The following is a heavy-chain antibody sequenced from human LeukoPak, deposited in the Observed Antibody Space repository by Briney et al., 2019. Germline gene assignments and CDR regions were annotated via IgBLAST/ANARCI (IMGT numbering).Heavy chain of an antibody. Sequence: YTXGSTNYNPSLKSRVTMSVDTSKNQFSLKLSSVTAADTAVYYCARVTYYYGSGSYEFYYFDYWGQGTLVTVSS. V-gene: IGHV4-4*07. CDR2: YTXGST. J-gene: IGHJ4*02. D-gene: IGHD3-10*01. CDR3: ARVTYYYGSGSYEFYYFDY.